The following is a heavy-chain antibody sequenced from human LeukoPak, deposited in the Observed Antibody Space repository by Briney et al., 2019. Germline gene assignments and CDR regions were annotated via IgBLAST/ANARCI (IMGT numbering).Heavy chain of an antibody. V-gene: IGHV4-59*08. D-gene: IGHD1-26*01. CDR2: IYYSGTT. CDR3: ARHLFSDYYYYGMDV. Sequence: SETLSLTCTVSGGSISPYYWSWIRQPPGKGLEWIGFIYYSGTTNHNPSLKRRVTISVDTSKNQLSLKLNSVTAADTAVYYCARHLFSDYYYYGMDVWGQGTTVTVSS. J-gene: IGHJ6*02. CDR1: GGSISPYY.